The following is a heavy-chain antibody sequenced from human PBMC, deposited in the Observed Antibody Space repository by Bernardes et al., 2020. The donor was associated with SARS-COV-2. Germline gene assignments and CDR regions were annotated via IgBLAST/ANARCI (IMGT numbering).Heavy chain of an antibody. J-gene: IGHJ5*02. D-gene: IGHD3-10*01. CDR1: GFTFSDSA. Sequence: GGSLRLSRAASGFTFSDSAMHWVRQASGKGLEWIGRIRSRADNYATAYAASVKGRFTISRDDSRNTAYLQMNSLKTEDTAVYYCTRQTYASGTYYKNGFDPWGQGTLVTVSS. CDR3: TRQTYASGTYYKNGFDP. CDR2: IRSRADNYAT. V-gene: IGHV3-73*01.